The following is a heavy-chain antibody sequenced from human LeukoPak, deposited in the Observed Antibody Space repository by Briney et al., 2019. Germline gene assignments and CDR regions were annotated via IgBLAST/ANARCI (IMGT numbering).Heavy chain of an antibody. Sequence: GESLKIPCKGSGYSFTTHWIGWVRQMPGKGLEWMGIIYPDDSNTRYSPSFQGQVTLSADKSINTAYLQWSSLRASDTAMYYCARLEEDLTLGVAGYWFVPWGQGTLVTVS. D-gene: IGHD3-16*01. J-gene: IGHJ5*02. CDR2: IYPDDSNT. CDR1: GYSFTTHW. CDR3: ARLEEDLTLGVAGYWFVP. V-gene: IGHV5-51*01.